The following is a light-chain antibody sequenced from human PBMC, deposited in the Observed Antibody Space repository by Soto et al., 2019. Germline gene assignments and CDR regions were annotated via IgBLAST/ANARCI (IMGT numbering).Light chain of an antibody. CDR2: EGH. J-gene: IGLJ1*01. Sequence: QSVLAQPASVSGSPGQSITISCTGASGYVGTYSLVSWYQQHPGKAPKVVIYEGHKRPSGVPDRVSRSTSVNTASLTISGLQTDDEAAYYCCLYVGATTYVFGTGTKLTVL. CDR1: SGYVGTYSL. CDR3: CLYVGATTYV. V-gene: IGLV2-23*01.